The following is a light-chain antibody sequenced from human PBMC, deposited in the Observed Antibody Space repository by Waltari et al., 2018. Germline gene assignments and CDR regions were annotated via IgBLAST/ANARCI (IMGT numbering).Light chain of an antibody. CDR1: QSVGKL. J-gene: IGKJ4*01. V-gene: IGKV3-11*01. CDR2: YAS. CDR3: QQRSNWSPALT. Sequence: SNRATQSVGKLGALYQTKPGQAARVLVYYASNRATGIPARFSGSGSGTDFTLTIGSLEPEDFAVYYCQQRSNWSPALTFGGGTKVDIK.